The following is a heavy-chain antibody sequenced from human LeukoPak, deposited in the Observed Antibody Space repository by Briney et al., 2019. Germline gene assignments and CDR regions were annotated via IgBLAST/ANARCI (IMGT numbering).Heavy chain of an antibody. CDR2: INPNSGGT. V-gene: IGHV1-2*02. Sequence: ASVKVSCKASGYTFTGYYMHGVPQAPGQGLEWMRWINPNSGGTNYAQKFQGRVTMTRDTSISTAYMDLSKLRADDTAVYYCARVRGYYDRSGYYFAYWGHGTLVTVSS. CDR1: GYTFTGYY. D-gene: IGHD3-22*01. CDR3: ARVRGYYDRSGYYFAY. J-gene: IGHJ4*01.